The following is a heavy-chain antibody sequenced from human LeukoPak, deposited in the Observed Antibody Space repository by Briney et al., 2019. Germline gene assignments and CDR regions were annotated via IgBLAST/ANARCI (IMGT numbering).Heavy chain of an antibody. CDR3: ARTPGPGHDALDI. Sequence: ETLSLTCAVYGGSFSVSGYYWTWVRQPPGKGLEWVSVIYSGGNTYYADSVKGRFTISRDNSKNTLFLQMNSLRAEDTGVYYCARTPGPGHDALDIWGQGTTVTVSS. J-gene: IGHJ3*02. CDR2: IYSGGNT. V-gene: IGHV3-53*01. CDR1: GGSFSVSGYY. D-gene: IGHD2-8*02.